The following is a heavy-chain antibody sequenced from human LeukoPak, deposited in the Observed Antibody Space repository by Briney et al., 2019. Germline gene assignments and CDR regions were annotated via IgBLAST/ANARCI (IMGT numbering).Heavy chain of an antibody. CDR3: DANRFVGAPNFDY. Sequence: SETLSLTCTVSGVSFSSYYSAWGRLPPGRGLEWHGYIFYSGSTNYNPSLKSRFTISLETSKNHFSLRLTSVTAADTAFYSCDANRFVGAPNFDYWGQGTLVTVSS. CDR2: IFYSGST. D-gene: IGHD1-26*01. V-gene: IGHV4-59*01. CDR1: GVSFSSYY. J-gene: IGHJ4*02.